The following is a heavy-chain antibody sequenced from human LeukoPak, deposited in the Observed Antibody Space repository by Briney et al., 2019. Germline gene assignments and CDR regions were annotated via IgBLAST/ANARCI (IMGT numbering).Heavy chain of an antibody. CDR2: INTNTGNP. V-gene: IGHV7-4-1*02. CDR3: ARNGYSSSWYDPHYYYYMDV. CDR1: GYTFTSYA. Sequence: ASVTVSCKASGYTFTSYAMNWVRQAPGQGLEWMGWINTNTGNPTYAQGFTGRFVFSLDTSVSTAYLQISSLKAEDTAVYYCARNGYSSSWYDPHYYYYMDVWGKGTTVTVSS. J-gene: IGHJ6*03. D-gene: IGHD6-13*01.